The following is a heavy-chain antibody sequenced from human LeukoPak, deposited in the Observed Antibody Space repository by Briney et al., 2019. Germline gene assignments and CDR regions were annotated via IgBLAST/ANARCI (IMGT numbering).Heavy chain of an antibody. CDR3: ATHYCSSTSCYALPMDV. CDR2: FDPEDGET. D-gene: IGHD2-2*01. V-gene: IGHV1-24*01. CDR1: GYTLTELS. J-gene: IGHJ6*02. Sequence: GASVKVSCKVSGYTLTELSMHWGRHAPGKGLEWMGGFDPEDGETIYAQKFQGRVTMTEDTSTDTAYMELSSLRSEDTAVYYCATHYCSSTSCYALPMDVWGQGTTVTVSS.